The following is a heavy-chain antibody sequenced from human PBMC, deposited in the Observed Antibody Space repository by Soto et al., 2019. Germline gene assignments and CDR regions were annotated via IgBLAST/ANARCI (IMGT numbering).Heavy chain of an antibody. CDR2: IYHSGST. CDR1: GGSISSSNW. Sequence: KPSETLSLTCAVSGGSISSSNWWSWVRQPPGKGLEWIGEIYHSGSTNYNPSLKSRVTISVDKSKNQFSLKLSSVTAADTAVYYCATHYYDSSGSEPYFDYWGQGTLVTVSS. V-gene: IGHV4-4*02. J-gene: IGHJ4*02. D-gene: IGHD3-22*01. CDR3: ATHYYDSSGSEPYFDY.